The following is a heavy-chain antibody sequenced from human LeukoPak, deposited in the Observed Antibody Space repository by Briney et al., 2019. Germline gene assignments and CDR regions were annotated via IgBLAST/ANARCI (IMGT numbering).Heavy chain of an antibody. V-gene: IGHV4-59*01. Sequence: PSETLSLTCTVSGGSISNYYWSWIRQPPGKGLEWIGYISYSGSTNNNPSLKSRATISVDTTKNQFSLKLSSVTAADTAVYYCASLAGGLWLSSTDYYMDVWGKGTTVTVSS. CDR3: ASLAGGLWLSSTDYYMDV. D-gene: IGHD5-18*01. CDR2: ISYSGST. J-gene: IGHJ6*03. CDR1: GGSISNYY.